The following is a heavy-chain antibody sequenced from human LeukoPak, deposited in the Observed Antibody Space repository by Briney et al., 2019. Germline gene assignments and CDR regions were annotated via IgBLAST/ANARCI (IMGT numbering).Heavy chain of an antibody. J-gene: IGHJ4*02. V-gene: IGHV3-23*01. CDR2: ISSSGGST. CDR1: GFTFNSYA. CDR3: AKRLAPRGSSSGDFFDY. Sequence: GGSLRLSCVASGFTFNSYAMSWVRQTPGKGLEWVSGISSSGGSTYYADSVKGRFTISRDNSKNTLYLQMNSLRAEDTAVYYCAKRLAPRGSSSGDFFDYGGEGTLVTVP. D-gene: IGHD6-13*01.